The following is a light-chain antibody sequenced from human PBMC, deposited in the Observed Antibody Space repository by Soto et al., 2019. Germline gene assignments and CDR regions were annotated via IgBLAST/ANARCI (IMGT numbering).Light chain of an antibody. Sequence: DIVMTQSPVSLAVSLGERATINCKSSRSVLYNSNNKNYLAWYQQKPGQPPKLLIYWASTRESGVPDRFSGSGSGTDFTLTISSLQAEDVAVYYCQHYYTTPRTFGQGTKLEIK. V-gene: IGKV4-1*01. CDR2: WAS. J-gene: IGKJ2*01. CDR3: QHYYTTPRT. CDR1: RSVLYNSNNKNY.